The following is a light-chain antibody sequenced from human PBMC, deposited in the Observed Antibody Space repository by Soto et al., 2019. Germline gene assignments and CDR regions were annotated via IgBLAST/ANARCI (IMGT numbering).Light chain of an antibody. Sequence: DIQMTQSPSTLSASVGARVTITCRASQTISSWLAWYQQKPGKAPKLLIYDVSILESGVPSRFSGSGSGTEFTLTISSLQPEDFATYYCQQYNTFWTFGQGTKVEIQ. CDR2: DVS. V-gene: IGKV1-5*01. CDR3: QQYNTFWT. J-gene: IGKJ1*01. CDR1: QTISSW.